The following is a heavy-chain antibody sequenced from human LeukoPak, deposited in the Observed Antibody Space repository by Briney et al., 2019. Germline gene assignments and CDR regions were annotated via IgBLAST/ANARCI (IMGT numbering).Heavy chain of an antibody. CDR2: IYTSGST. Sequence: PSETLSLTCTVSGGSISSLYWSWIRQPPGKGLEWIGYIYTSGSTTYNSSLKSRVTISVDTSKNQFSLKLSSVTAADTAVYYCARGRSGARWEPINWFDPWGQGTLVTVSS. D-gene: IGHD1-26*01. V-gene: IGHV4-4*09. CDR1: GGSISSLY. CDR3: ARGRSGARWEPINWFDP. J-gene: IGHJ5*02.